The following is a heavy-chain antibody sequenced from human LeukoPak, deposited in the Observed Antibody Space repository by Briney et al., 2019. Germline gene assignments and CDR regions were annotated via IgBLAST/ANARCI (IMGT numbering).Heavy chain of an antibody. D-gene: IGHD3-9*01. CDR1: GFTFSTYS. V-gene: IGHV3-48*02. CDR2: IRSSDRAI. Sequence: GGSLRLSCVASGFTFSTYSMNWVRQAPGKGLEWVSYIRSSDRAIYYADSVTGRFTISRDNAKNSQYLQMHSLRDEDTAVYYCARDRDWAFDYWGQGTLVTVSS. J-gene: IGHJ4*02. CDR3: ARDRDWAFDY.